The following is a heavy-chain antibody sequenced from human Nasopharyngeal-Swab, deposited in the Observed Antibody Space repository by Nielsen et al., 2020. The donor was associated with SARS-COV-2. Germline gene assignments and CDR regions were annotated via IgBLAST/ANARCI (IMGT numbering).Heavy chain of an antibody. CDR3: ARDLEGIFDH. Sequence: VRQMPGKGLGWVSSTSSRSGDISYTDSVKGRFSISRDNAKNSLYLQMNSLRVEDTAVYYCARDLEGIFDHWGQGAPGTVSS. V-gene: IGHV3-21*01. J-gene: IGHJ4*02. CDR2: TSSRSGDI. D-gene: IGHD6-13*01.